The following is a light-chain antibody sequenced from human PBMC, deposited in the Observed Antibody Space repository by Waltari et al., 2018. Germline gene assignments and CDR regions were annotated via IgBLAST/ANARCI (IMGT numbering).Light chain of an antibody. CDR3: QQYAGSPKT. J-gene: IGKJ3*01. Sequence: EIVLTQSPGTLSLSPGERATLSCRASQTVSSSYLAWYQQKPGQAPRLLIYGASSRATGIPDRFSGSGSGTDFTLTISRLEPEDFAVYYCQQYAGSPKTFGPGTKVDIK. CDR2: GAS. V-gene: IGKV3-20*01. CDR1: QTVSSSY.